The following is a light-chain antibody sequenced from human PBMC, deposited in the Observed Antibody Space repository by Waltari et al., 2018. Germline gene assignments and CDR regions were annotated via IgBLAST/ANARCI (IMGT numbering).Light chain of an antibody. CDR1: QSVGRS. CDR2: GAS. Sequence: DIVLTQSPGTLSLSPGERATLSCRASQSVGRSLAWYQQKPGQAPRRLIFGASNRATGVPDRFSGIGSGTDFSLTISRLEPEDLAVYFCQHYVKLPVTFGQGTKVEIK. V-gene: IGKV3-20*01. CDR3: QHYVKLPVT. J-gene: IGKJ1*01.